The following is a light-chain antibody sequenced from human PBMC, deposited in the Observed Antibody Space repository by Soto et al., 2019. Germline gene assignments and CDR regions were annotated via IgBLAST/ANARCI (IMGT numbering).Light chain of an antibody. J-gene: IGLJ1*01. CDR2: GNT. Sequence: QSILTQPPSASGAPGQRVTISCSGSSSNIGAGYDVHWYQQLPATAPRLLIYGNTNRPSGVPDRFSGSKSGTSASLAITGLQAEDEADYYCQSYDSTLSGYVFGTGTKVTVL. CDR1: SSNIGAGYD. V-gene: IGLV1-40*01. CDR3: QSYDSTLSGYV.